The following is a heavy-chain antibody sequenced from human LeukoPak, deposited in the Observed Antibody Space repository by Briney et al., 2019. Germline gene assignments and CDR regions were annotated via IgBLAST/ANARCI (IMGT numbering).Heavy chain of an antibody. CDR1: GFTFSSYS. J-gene: IGHJ4*02. CDR3: ARPPERWLHLGLAY. Sequence: PGGSLRLSCAASGFTFSSYSMSWVRQAPGKGLEWVATIKPDGRDTYYVDSVKGRFTISRDNAKNSLYLQMNSLRAADTAVYYCARPPERWLHLGLAYWGQGTLVTVSS. V-gene: IGHV3-7*01. D-gene: IGHD5-24*01. CDR2: IKPDGRDT.